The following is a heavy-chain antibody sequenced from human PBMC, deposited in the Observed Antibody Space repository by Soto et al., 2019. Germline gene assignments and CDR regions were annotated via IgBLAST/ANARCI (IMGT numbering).Heavy chain of an antibody. CDR2: ISYDGSNK. CDR3: AKDRLYYDFWSGTYYYYMDV. J-gene: IGHJ6*03. V-gene: IGHV3-30*18. CDR1: GFTFSSYG. D-gene: IGHD3-3*01. Sequence: PGGSLRLSCAASGFTFSSYGMHWVRQAPGKGLEWVAVISYDGSNKYYADSVKGRFTISRDNSKNTLYLQMNSLRAEDTAVYHCAKDRLYYDFWSGTYYYYMDVWGKGTTVTVSS.